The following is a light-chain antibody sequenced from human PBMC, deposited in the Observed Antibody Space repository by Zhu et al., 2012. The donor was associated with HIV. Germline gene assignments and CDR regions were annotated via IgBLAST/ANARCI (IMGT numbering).Light chain of an antibody. CDR1: ESISKY. CDR2: DAS. V-gene: IGKV1-9*01. Sequence: DVQLTQSPSFLSASVGDRVXITCRASESISKYLAWYQQKPGKAPKLLIYDASTLQSGVPSTFSGSGSGTEFTLTISSLQPEDFAIYYCQQLNTYPLFTFGPGTKVNIK. J-gene: IGKJ3*01. CDR3: QQLNTYPLFT.